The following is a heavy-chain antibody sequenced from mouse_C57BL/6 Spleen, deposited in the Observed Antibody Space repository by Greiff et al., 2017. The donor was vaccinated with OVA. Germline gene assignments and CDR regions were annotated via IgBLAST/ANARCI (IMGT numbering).Heavy chain of an antibody. J-gene: IGHJ1*03. V-gene: IGHV5-2*01. CDR3: ARVMGGYYGSSYWYFDV. Sequence: EVKLVESGGGLVQPGESLKLSCESNEYEFPSHDMSWVRKTPEKRLELVAAINSDGGSTYYPDTMERRFIISRDNTKKTLYLQMSSLRSEDTALYYCARVMGGYYGSSYWYFDVWGTGTTVTVSS. CDR1: EYEFPSHD. CDR2: INSDGGST. D-gene: IGHD1-1*01.